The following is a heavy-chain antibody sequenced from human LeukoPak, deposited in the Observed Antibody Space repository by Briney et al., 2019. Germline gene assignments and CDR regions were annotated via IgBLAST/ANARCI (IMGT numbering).Heavy chain of an antibody. V-gene: IGHV3-15*01. Sequence: GGSLRLSCAASGFTFSSAWMSWVRQAPGKGLEWVGRIKYKTDGGTTNYAAPVKGRFTISRDDSKNTLYLQMNSLKTEDTAVYYCASYLYWWSDLGYWGQGTLVTVSS. D-gene: IGHD2-8*02. CDR3: ASYLYWWSDLGY. J-gene: IGHJ4*02. CDR2: IKYKTDGGTT. CDR1: GFTFSSAW.